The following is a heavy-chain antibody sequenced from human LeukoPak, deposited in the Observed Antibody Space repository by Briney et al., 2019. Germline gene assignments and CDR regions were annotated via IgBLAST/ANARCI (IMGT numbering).Heavy chain of an antibody. D-gene: IGHD6-13*01. CDR3: ARKGIAAAGTNDY. CDR2: IYYSGST. Sequence: SETLSLTCTVSGGSTSSYYWSWIRQPPGKGLEWIGYIYYSGSTYYSPSLKSRVTISVDTSKNQFSLKLSSVTAADTAVYYCARKGIAAAGTNDYWGQGTLVTVSS. J-gene: IGHJ4*02. CDR1: GGSTSSYY. V-gene: IGHV4-59*12.